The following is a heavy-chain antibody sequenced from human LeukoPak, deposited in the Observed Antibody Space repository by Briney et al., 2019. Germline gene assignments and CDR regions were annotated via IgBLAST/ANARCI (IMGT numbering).Heavy chain of an antibody. CDR1: GFTFNSNW. J-gene: IGHJ4*02. Sequence: SGGSLRLSCAASGFTFNSNWMSWVRQAPGKGLEWVAQTNRDGSQKYYVDSVKGRFTISTDNVKNSVSLQMNGLRDEDTAVYYCASSRVANLGFWGQGTLVTVSS. CDR2: TNRDGSQK. V-gene: IGHV3-7*01. D-gene: IGHD4/OR15-4a*01. CDR3: ASSRVANLGF.